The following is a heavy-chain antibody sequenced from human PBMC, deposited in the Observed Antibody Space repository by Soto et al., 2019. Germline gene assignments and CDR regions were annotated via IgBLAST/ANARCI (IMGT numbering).Heavy chain of an antibody. CDR2: ISSDGNNK. J-gene: IGHJ4*02. CDR1: GFTVSAYT. Sequence: QVQLVESGGGVVQPGRSLRLSCAASGFTVSAYTMHWVRQAPGKGLEWVAVISSDGNNKYYTDSVEGRFTISRDTSTNTLYQQMNSLRAEDTAVYYCARWEQPLFDYWGQGTLVTVSS. D-gene: IGHD1-26*01. V-gene: IGHV3-30-3*01. CDR3: ARWEQPLFDY.